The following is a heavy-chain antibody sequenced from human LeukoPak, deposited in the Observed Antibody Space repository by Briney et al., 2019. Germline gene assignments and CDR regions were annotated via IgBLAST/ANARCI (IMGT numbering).Heavy chain of an antibody. J-gene: IGHJ4*02. CDR3: AKDRIQLLH. CDR1: GFTFSNYA. V-gene: IGHV3-23*01. Sequence: PGGSLRLSCAAWGFTFSNYAMRGVRQARGKGLEGVSSNSGSAGSTYYADSVKGRFTISRDNSKNTLYLQMNTLRADDTAVYYCAKDRIQLLHWGQGTLVTVPS. CDR2: NSGSAGST. D-gene: IGHD5-18*01.